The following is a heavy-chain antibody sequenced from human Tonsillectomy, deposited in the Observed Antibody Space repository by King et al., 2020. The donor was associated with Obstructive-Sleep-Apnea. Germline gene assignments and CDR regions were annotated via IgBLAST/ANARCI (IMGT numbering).Heavy chain of an antibody. CDR2: IYSSGST. V-gene: IGHV4-4*07. CDR1: GGSVRTHF. Sequence: QLQESGPGLVKPSETLSLTCAVSGGSVRTHFWSWIRQPAGKGLEWIGRIYSSGSTNYSPSLKSRVTMSIDTSITTAYMQLSRLRSDDTAVYYCARDRRGSYWGGGLDVWGQGTTVTVS. J-gene: IGHJ6*02. CDR3: ARDRRGSYWGGGLDV. D-gene: IGHD1-26*01.